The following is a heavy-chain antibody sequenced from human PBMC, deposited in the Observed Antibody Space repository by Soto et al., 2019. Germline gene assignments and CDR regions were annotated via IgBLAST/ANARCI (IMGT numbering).Heavy chain of an antibody. Sequence: QVQLVQSGAEVKKPGASVKVSCKASGYTFTSYGISWVRQAPGQGLEWMGWISAYNGNTNYAQKLQGRVTMTTDTSTSTAYMELRSLRADETAVYYCARVFRDIVVVVAASPDAFDIWGQGTMVTVSS. CDR3: ARVFRDIVVVVAASPDAFDI. J-gene: IGHJ3*02. D-gene: IGHD2-15*01. CDR2: ISAYNGNT. CDR1: GYTFTSYG. V-gene: IGHV1-18*01.